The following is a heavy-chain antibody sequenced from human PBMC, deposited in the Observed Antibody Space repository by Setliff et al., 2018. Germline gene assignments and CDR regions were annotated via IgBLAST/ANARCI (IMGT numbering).Heavy chain of an antibody. J-gene: IGHJ4*02. CDR2: IGHTGSI. Sequence: SETLSLTCTVSGYSISSGYIWGWIRQPPGKGLEWVGNIGHTGSINYNPSLKSRLTISRDTSKNQLPLKLNSVTATDTAVYYCARDLGHGGDSDYWGQGILVTVSS. D-gene: IGHD2-21*02. CDR1: GYSISSGYI. V-gene: IGHV4-38-2*02. CDR3: ARDLGHGGDSDY.